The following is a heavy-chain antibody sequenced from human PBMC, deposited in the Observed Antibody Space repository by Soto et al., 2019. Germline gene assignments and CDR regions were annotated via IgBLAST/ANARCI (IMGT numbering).Heavy chain of an antibody. V-gene: IGHV1-18*01. J-gene: IGHJ4*02. Sequence: QVQLVQSGAEVKKPGASVKVSCKASGYTFSSYGINWVRQAPGQGLEWMGWISAYNGNTNYAQKLQGRVTMTTDTSTRTAYMELRSLRSDDTAVYYCARDQDTEWPMPQEYWGQGTLVTVSS. CDR1: GYTFSSYG. D-gene: IGHD3-3*01. CDR2: ISAYNGNT. CDR3: ARDQDTEWPMPQEY.